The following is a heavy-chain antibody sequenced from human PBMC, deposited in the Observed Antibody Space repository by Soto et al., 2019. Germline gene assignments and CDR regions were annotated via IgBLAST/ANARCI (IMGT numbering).Heavy chain of an antibody. D-gene: IGHD2-21*02. Sequence: SETLSLTCTFSGFSISGYYWSWIRQPTGKGLDWIGNIYSSGSTNYNPSLQSRVTISVATSKNQFSLYLSSVTAADTAVYYCARWTYRGGDCYFLDYWGQGTLVTVSS. CDR1: GFSISGYY. CDR2: IYSSGST. CDR3: ARWTYRGGDCYFLDY. V-gene: IGHV4-59*01. J-gene: IGHJ4*02.